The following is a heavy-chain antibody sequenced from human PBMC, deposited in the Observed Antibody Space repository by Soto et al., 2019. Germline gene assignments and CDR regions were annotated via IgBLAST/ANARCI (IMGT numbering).Heavy chain of an antibody. J-gene: IGHJ6*02. D-gene: IGHD3-16*01. CDR1: GFTFKNYP. V-gene: IGHV1-3*01. CDR3: ASSGTGSAYNRLEV. Sequence: ASVKVSCKASGFTFKNYPIHWVRQAPGQSIEWMGWIHAVNGATQYSQKCQARFTFARDTCVHTAYMDLSSLRSEDSALYFCASSGTGSAYNRLEVWGQGTTVTVSS. CDR2: IHAVNGAT.